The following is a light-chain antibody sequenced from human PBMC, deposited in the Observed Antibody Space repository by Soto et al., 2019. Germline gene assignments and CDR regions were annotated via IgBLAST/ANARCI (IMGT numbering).Light chain of an antibody. CDR3: QQRHDWPIT. CDR2: DAS. Sequence: EIVLTQSPATLSLSPGERAPLSCRASQSVSSYLAWYQQKPGQAPRLLIYDASNRATGIPARFSGSGSGTDFTLTISSLEPEDFAVYFCQQRHDWPITFGQGTRLEIK. CDR1: QSVSSY. J-gene: IGKJ5*01. V-gene: IGKV3-11*01.